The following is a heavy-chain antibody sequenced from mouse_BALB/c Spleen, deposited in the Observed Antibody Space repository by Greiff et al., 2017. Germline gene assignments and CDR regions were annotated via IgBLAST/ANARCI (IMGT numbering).Heavy chain of an antibody. CDR1: GFTFTDYY. J-gene: IGHJ4*01. Sequence: EVKVVESGGGLVQPGGSLRLSCATSGFTFTDYYMSWVRQPPGKALEWLGFIRNKANGYTTEYSASVKGRFTISRDNSQSILYLQMNTLRAEDSATYYCARDNPMITRAMDYWGQGTSVTVSS. V-gene: IGHV7-3*02. CDR3: ARDNPMITRAMDY. CDR2: IRNKANGYTT. D-gene: IGHD2-4*01.